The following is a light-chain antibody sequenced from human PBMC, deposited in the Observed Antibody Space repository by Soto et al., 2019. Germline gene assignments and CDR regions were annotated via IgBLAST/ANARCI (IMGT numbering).Light chain of an antibody. CDR1: QSISNS. CDR2: KAS. Sequence: DIQMTQSPSTLSASVGDRVTITCRASQSISNSLAWYQQKPGKAPKLLIYKASSLESGVPLRFSGSESGTEFTLTISSVPPDDFATYYCQQYNSYWTFGQGTKVEIK. CDR3: QQYNSYWT. V-gene: IGKV1-5*03. J-gene: IGKJ1*01.